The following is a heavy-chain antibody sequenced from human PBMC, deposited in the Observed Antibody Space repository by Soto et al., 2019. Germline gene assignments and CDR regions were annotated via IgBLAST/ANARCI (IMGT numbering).Heavy chain of an antibody. CDR2: IYWDDDK. CDR3: AHRRQNRDAFDI. Sequence: QITLKESGPTLVKPTQTLTLTCTFSGFSLSTSGVGVGWIRQPPGKALEWLALIYWDDDKDYSPSLKSRLTITKDTSKNQVALAMTNMDPVDTATYYCAHRRQNRDAFDIWGQGTLVTVSS. J-gene: IGHJ3*02. CDR1: GFSLSTSGVG. V-gene: IGHV2-5*02.